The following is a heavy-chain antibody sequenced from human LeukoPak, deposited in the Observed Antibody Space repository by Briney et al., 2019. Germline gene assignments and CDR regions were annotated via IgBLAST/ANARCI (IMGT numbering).Heavy chain of an antibody. CDR1: GFTFSSYA. Sequence: PGRSLRLSCAASGFTFSSYAMHWVRQAPGKGLEWVAVISYDGSNKYYADSVKGRFTISRDNSKNTLYLQMNSLRAEDTAVYYCARDWKPRYSGCEIDYWGQGTLVTVSS. CDR3: ARDWKPRYSGCEIDY. V-gene: IGHV3-30*04. CDR2: ISYDGSNK. J-gene: IGHJ4*02. D-gene: IGHD5-12*01.